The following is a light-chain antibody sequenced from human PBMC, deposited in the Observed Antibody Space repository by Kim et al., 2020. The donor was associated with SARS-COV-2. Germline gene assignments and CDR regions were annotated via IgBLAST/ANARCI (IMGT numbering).Light chain of an antibody. CDR2: DVT. CDR3: CSYAGSPAWV. CDR1: SSDIGGYNY. Sequence: QSALTQPRTVSGSPGQSVTISCTGTSSDIGGYNYVSWYQQYPGKAPKVMIYDVTKRPSGVPDRFSGSKSGNTASLTISGPQTEDEADYYCCSYAGSPAWVFGGGTQLTVL. V-gene: IGLV2-11*01. J-gene: IGLJ3*02.